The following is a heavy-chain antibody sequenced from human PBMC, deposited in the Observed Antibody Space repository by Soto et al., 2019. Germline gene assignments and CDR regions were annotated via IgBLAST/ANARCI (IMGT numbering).Heavy chain of an antibody. D-gene: IGHD3-22*01. CDR1: VFTFSSYA. Sequence: GGSLRLSCAASVFTFSSYAMHWVRQAPGKGLEWVAVISDDGSNEYYADSVKGRFTISRDNSKNTLYLQMNTLRAEDTAVYYCARDRHYYDSSGLDYWGQGTLFTVPS. CDR2: ISDDGSNE. CDR3: ARDRHYYDSSGLDY. V-gene: IGHV3-30-3*01. J-gene: IGHJ4*02.